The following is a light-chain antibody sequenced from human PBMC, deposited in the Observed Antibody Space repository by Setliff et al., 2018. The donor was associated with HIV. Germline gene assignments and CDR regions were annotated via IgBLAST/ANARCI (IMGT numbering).Light chain of an antibody. V-gene: IGLV2-23*01. CDR3: CSYVFGDTWI. CDR1: ATDVGNYES. J-gene: IGLJ2*01. CDR2: DAN. Sequence: QSALTQPASVSGSPGQSITISCTGSATDVGNYESVSWYQHHPGEVPKLIIYDANKRPSGISNRFSGSKTGNSASLTISGLHTEDEADYYCCSYVFGDTWIFGGGTK.